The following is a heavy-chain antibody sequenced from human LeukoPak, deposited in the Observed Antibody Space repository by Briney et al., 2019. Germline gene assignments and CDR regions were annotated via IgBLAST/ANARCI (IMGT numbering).Heavy chain of an antibody. CDR1: GFTFSNYA. J-gene: IGHJ2*01. CDR3: AKRGASVDGRYWYFDL. V-gene: IGHV3-23*01. CDR2: ISSGGTT. Sequence: GGSLRLSCAASGFTFSNYAMSWVRQAPGKGLEWVSCISSGGTTYYTDSVKGRFTISRDNSKNTLYLQVNSLRAEDTAVYYCAKRGASVDGRYWYFDLWGRGTLVTVSS. D-gene: IGHD2-15*01.